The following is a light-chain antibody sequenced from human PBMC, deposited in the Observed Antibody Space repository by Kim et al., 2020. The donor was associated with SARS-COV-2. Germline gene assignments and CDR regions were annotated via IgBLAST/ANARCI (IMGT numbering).Light chain of an antibody. CDR2: GAS. V-gene: IGKV3-20*01. J-gene: IGKJ2*01. Sequence: SPGGRATPSCRASQSVSSSYLAWYQQKPGQAPRLLIYGASSRASGIPDRFSGSGSGTDFTLTINRLEPEDFAVYYCQQFGSSPPYTFGQGTKLEI. CDR3: QQFGSSPPYT. CDR1: QSVSSSY.